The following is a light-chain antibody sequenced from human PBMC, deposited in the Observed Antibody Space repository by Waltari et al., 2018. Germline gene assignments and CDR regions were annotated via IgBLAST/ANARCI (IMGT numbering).Light chain of an antibody. Sequence: EIVMTQSPATLSVSPGERATLSCRASQSVSSNLAWYPQKPGQATRLLIYGASTRATGIPARFSGSVSGTEFTLTISSLQSEDFAVYYCQQYNNWPPYTFGQGTKLEIK. CDR2: GAS. J-gene: IGKJ2*01. V-gene: IGKV3-15*01. CDR3: QQYNNWPPYT. CDR1: QSVSSN.